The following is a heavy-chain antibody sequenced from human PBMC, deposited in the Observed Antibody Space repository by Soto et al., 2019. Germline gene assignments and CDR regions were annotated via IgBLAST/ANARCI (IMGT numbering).Heavy chain of an antibody. V-gene: IGHV1-69*13. Sequence: SVKVSCKXSGGTFSSYAISWVRQAPGQGLEWMGGIIPIFGTANYAQKFQGRVTITADESTSTAYMELSSLRSEDTAVYYCARYRYYYDSSGYFIFDYWGQRTLVTVSS. J-gene: IGHJ4*02. CDR1: GGTFSSYA. CDR2: IIPIFGTA. CDR3: ARYRYYYDSSGYFIFDY. D-gene: IGHD3-22*01.